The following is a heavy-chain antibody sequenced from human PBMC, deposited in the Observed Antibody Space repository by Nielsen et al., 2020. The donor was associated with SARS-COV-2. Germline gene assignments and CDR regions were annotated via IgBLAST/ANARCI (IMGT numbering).Heavy chain of an antibody. V-gene: IGHV3-33*01. CDR2: IWYDGGNK. D-gene: IGHD2-2*03. J-gene: IGHJ4*02. Sequence: GESLKISCAASGFTFSSYGMHWVRQAPGKGLEWVAVIWYDGGNKYYADSVKGRFTISRDNSKNTLYLQMNSLRAEDTAVYYCARGRAVDIVVVPAASLGYWGQGTLVTVSS. CDR3: ARGRAVDIVVVPAASLGY. CDR1: GFTFSSYG.